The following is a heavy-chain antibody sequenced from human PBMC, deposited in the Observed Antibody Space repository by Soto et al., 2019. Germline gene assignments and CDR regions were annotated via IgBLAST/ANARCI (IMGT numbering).Heavy chain of an antibody. J-gene: IGHJ4*02. D-gene: IGHD3-22*01. CDR3: ARGGYYDNSAYYSTSYYFDY. V-gene: IGHV3-33*01. CDR1: GFTFSSYG. CDR2: IWYGGSNK. Sequence: QVQLVESGGGVVQPGRSLRLSCEASGFTFSSYGMHWVRQAPGKGLEWVAVIWYGGSNKYYADSVKGRFTISRDNSKNTLYLQMNSLRAEDTSVYHCARGGYYDNSAYYSTSYYFDYWGQGTLVTVSS.